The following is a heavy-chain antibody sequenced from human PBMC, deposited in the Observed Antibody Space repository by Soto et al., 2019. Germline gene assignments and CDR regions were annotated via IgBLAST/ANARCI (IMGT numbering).Heavy chain of an antibody. J-gene: IGHJ6*02. V-gene: IGHV4-34*01. CDR1: GGSFSGYY. CDR2: INHSGST. CDR3: ARGLGGSYYYYYGMDV. D-gene: IGHD2-15*01. Sequence: PSETLSLTCAVYGGSFSGYYWSWIRQPPEKGLEWIGEINHSGSTNYNPSLKSRVTISVDTSKNQFSLKLSSVTAADTAVYYCARGLGGSYYYYYGMDVWGQGTTVTVSS.